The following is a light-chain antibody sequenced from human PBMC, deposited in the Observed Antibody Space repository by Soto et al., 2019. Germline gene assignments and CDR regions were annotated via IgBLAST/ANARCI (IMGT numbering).Light chain of an antibody. J-gene: IGLJ1*01. CDR3: QAWDSSTGV. CDR1: KLGDKY. CDR2: QDS. Sequence: SYELTQPPSVSVSPGQTASITCSGDKLGDKYVCWYHQKPGQSPVLVIYQDSKRPSGIPERFSGSNSGNTATLTISGTQPMDEADYYCQAWDSSTGVFGTGNKVTVL. V-gene: IGLV3-1*01.